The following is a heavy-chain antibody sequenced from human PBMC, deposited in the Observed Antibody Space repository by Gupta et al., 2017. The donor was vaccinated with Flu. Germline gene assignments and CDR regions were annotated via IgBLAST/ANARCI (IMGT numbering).Heavy chain of an antibody. Sequence: QVQLQESGPGLVKPSQTLSLTCTVSGGSISSGGYYWSWIRQHPGKGLEWIGYIYYSGSTYYNPSLKSRVTISVDTSKNQFSLKLSSVTAADTAVYYCARDYTVVVPAAMPGGGIDPWGQGTLVTVSS. CDR1: GGSISSGGYY. D-gene: IGHD2-2*01. CDR3: ARDYTVVVPAAMPGGGIDP. V-gene: IGHV4-31*03. J-gene: IGHJ5*02. CDR2: IYYSGST.